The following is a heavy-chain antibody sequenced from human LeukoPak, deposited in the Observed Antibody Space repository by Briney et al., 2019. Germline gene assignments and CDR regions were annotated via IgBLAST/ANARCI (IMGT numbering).Heavy chain of an antibody. CDR2: ILYSGRT. V-gene: IGHV4-39*01. CDR3: ARRDVGATIDY. CDR1: GDSISSSRFY. D-gene: IGHD1-26*01. Sequence: SETLSLTCTVSGDSISSSRFYWAWIRQPPGKGLEWIGSILYSGRTFYNPSLKRRVTISVDTSKNQFSLRLGSVTASDTAVYYCARRDVGATIDYWGQGTLVTVSS. J-gene: IGHJ4*02.